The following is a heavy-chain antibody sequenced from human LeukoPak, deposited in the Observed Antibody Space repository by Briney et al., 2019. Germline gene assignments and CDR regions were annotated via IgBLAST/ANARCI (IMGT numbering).Heavy chain of an antibody. D-gene: IGHD5-18*01. CDR2: IYYRKNT. Sequence: PSETLSLTCTVSGGSISSSSYYWGWIRQPPGKGLEWIGSIYYRKNTYYNPSLKSRVTISADTSKNQFSLTLGSVSATDTAVYYCAGPRGFSYGYFDYWGQGTLVTVSS. J-gene: IGHJ4*02. V-gene: IGHV4-39*01. CDR1: GGSISSSSYY. CDR3: AGPRGFSYGYFDY.